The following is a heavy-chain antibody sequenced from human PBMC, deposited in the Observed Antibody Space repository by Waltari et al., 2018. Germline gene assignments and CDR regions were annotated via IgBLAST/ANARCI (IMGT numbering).Heavy chain of an antibody. CDR3: ARHGRGSRVIHYYGMDV. V-gene: IGHV5-51*01. CDR1: GYSFTSYW. CDR2: FYPCDSDT. D-gene: IGHD3-10*01. Sequence: EVQLVQSGAEVKKPGESLKISCKGSGYSFTSYWIGWVRQMPGKGLEWMGSFYPCDSDTRYSPSFQGQVTISADKSISTAYLQWSSLKASDTAMYYCARHGRGSRVIHYYGMDVWGQGTTVTVSS. J-gene: IGHJ6*02.